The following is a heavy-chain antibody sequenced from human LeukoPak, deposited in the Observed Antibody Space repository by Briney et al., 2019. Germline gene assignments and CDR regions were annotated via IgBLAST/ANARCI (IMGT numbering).Heavy chain of an antibody. J-gene: IGHJ4*02. V-gene: IGHV4-39*01. CDR1: GASISSHY. Sequence: SETLSLTCTVSGASISSHYWSWIRQPPGKGLEWIGSIYYSGSTYYNPSLKSRVTISVDTSKNQFSLKLSSVTAADTAVYYCARLGIVVVTTIDYWGQGTLVTVSS. D-gene: IGHD3-22*01. CDR3: ARLGIVVVTTIDY. CDR2: IYYSGST.